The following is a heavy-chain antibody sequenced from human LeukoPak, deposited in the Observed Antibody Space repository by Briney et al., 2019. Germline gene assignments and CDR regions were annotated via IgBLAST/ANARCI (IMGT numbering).Heavy chain of an antibody. D-gene: IGHD3-22*01. V-gene: IGHV1-2*02. Sequence: GASVKVSCKASGYTFTGYYMHWVRQAPGQGLEWMGWINPNSGGTNYAQKFQGRVTMTRDTSISTAYMELSRLRSDDTAVYYCARDKTYSSGYYHYYYMDVWGKGTTVTVSS. J-gene: IGHJ6*03. CDR2: INPNSGGT. CDR3: ARDKTYSSGYYHYYYMDV. CDR1: GYTFTGYY.